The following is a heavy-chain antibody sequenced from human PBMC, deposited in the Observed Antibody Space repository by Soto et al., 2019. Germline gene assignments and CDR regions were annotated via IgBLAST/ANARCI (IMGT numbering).Heavy chain of an antibody. D-gene: IGHD5-18*01. CDR1: GFTLSSYG. CDR2: MSYDGNKK. CDR3: AKGLSVIQEWIIDGH. J-gene: IGHJ4*02. V-gene: IGHV3-30*18. Sequence: QVQLVESGGGVVQPGRSLRLSCAVSGFTLSSYGIHWVRQAPGKGLEWVAFMSYDGNKKYYADSVKGRFTISRDNSKNTLXXXMDSXRADDTAMYYCAKGLSVIQEWIIDGHWGQGTQVTVSS.